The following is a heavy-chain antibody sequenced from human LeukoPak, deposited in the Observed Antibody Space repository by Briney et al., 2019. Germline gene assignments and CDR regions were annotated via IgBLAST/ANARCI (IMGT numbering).Heavy chain of an antibody. CDR1: GGSFSGYY. D-gene: IGHD2-21*02. J-gene: IGHJ4*02. Sequence: PSETLSLTCAVYGGSFSGYYWSWIRQPPGKGLEWIGEINHSGSTNYNPSLKSRVTISVDTSKNQFSLKLSSVTAADTAVYYCASLCGGDCYTDYWGQGTLVTVSS. CDR3: ASLCGGDCYTDY. CDR2: INHSGST. V-gene: IGHV4-34*01.